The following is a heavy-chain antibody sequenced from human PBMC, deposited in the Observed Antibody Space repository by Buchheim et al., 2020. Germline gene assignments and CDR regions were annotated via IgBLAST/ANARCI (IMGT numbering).Heavy chain of an antibody. D-gene: IGHD3-16*01. J-gene: IGHJ4*02. CDR3: AKDQGGSSPLYYFDY. CDR2: ISYDGSNK. Sequence: QVQLVESGGGVVQPGRSLRLSCAASGFTFSSYGMHWVRQAPGKGLEWVAVISYDGSNKYYADSVKGRFTISRDNSKNKLYLQMNSLRAEDTAVYYCAKDQGGSSPLYYFDYWGQGTL. V-gene: IGHV3-30*18. CDR1: GFTFSSYG.